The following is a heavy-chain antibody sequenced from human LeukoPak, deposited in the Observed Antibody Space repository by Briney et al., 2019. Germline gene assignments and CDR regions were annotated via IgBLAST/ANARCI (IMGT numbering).Heavy chain of an antibody. J-gene: IGHJ5*02. V-gene: IGHV3-23*01. CDR3: AKDPLGYDYVWGSYRPHWFDP. Sequence: GGSLRLSCAASGFTFSSYAMSWVRQAPGKGLEWVSAISGSGGSTYYADSVKGRFTISRDNSKNTLYLQMNSLRAEDTAVYYCAKDPLGYDYVWGSYRPHWFDPWGQGTLVTVSS. D-gene: IGHD3-16*02. CDR1: GFTFSSYA. CDR2: ISGSGGST.